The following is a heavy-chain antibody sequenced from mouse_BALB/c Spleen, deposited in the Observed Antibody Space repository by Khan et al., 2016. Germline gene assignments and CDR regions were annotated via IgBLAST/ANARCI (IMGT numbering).Heavy chain of an antibody. CDR1: GYSITSDYA. V-gene: IGHV3-2*02. CDR2: ISYSGST. D-gene: IGHD2-4*01. CDR3: VRLDFPMITIAIVY. Sequence: VQLKESGPGLVKPSQSLFLTCTVTGYSITSDYAWNWIRQFPGNKLEWMGYISYSGSTSYNPSLKSRISITRDTLKNQCFVELNAVTAEDTATWYRVRLDFPMITIAIVYWGQEASVTVS. J-gene: IGHJ4*01.